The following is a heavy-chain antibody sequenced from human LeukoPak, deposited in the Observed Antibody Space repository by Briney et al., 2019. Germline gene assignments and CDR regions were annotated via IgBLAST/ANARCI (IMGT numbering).Heavy chain of an antibody. D-gene: IGHD2-2*01. V-gene: IGHV3-13*04. J-gene: IGHJ3*02. Sequence: PGGSLRLSCAASGFTFSSYDMRWVRQATGKGLEWVSAIGTAGDTYYPGSVKGRFTISRENAKNSLYLQMNSLRAGDTAVYYCARSRAGITIPDAFDIWGQGTMVTVSS. CDR3: ARSRAGITIPDAFDI. CDR1: GFTFSSYD. CDR2: IGTAGDT.